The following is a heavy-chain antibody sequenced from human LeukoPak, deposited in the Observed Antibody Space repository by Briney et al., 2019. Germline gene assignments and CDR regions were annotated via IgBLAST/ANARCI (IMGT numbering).Heavy chain of an antibody. J-gene: IGHJ4*02. CDR3: ASEQLEPYRVFDY. CDR1: GGSISSYY. CDR2: IYYSGST. Sequence: SETLSLTCTASGGSISSYYWSWLRQPPGKGLEWIGYIYYSGSTNYNSSLKSRVTISLDTSKNQFSLKLSSVTAADTAVYYCASEQLEPYRVFDYWGQGTLVTVSS. D-gene: IGHD6-13*01. V-gene: IGHV4-59*01.